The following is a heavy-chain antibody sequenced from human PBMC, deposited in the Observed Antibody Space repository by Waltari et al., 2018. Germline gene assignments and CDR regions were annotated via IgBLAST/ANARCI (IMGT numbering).Heavy chain of an antibody. CDR3: AKDRFSGQLVFDY. V-gene: IGHV3-23*03. CDR2: IYSGGSST. CDR1: GFTFSRYA. Sequence: EVQLLESGGGLVQPGGSLRLSCAASGFTFSRYAMGWVRQAPGKGLEWVSVIYSGGSSTYYADSVKGRFTISRDNSKNTLYLQMNSLRAEDTAVYYCAKDRFSGQLVFDYWGQGTLVTVSS. D-gene: IGHD6-6*01. J-gene: IGHJ4*02.